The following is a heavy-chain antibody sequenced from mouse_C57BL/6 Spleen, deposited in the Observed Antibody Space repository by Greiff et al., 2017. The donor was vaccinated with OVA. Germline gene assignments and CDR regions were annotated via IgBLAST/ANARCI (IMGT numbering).Heavy chain of an antibody. Sequence: VQLQQSGAELVKPGASVKLSCKASGYTFTSYWMHWVKQRPGQGLEWIGMIHPNSGSTNYNEKFKSKATLTVDKSSSTAYMQLSSLTSEDSAVYYCARSGDGYYDYEDYWGQGTSVTVSS. V-gene: IGHV1-64*01. J-gene: IGHJ4*01. D-gene: IGHD2-3*01. CDR2: IHPNSGST. CDR3: ARSGDGYYDYEDY. CDR1: GYTFTSYW.